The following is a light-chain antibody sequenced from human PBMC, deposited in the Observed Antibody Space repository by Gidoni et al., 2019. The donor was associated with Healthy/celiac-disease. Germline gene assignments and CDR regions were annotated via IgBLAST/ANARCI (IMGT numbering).Light chain of an antibody. Sequence: EIVMTQSPATLSVSPGERATLSCRASQSVNSNLAWYQQKPGQAPRLLIYGAYTRATGIPARFSGSGSGTEFTLTISSLQSEDFAVYYCQQYNNWPPLFTFGPGTKVDIK. V-gene: IGKV3-15*01. J-gene: IGKJ3*01. CDR2: GAY. CDR1: QSVNSN. CDR3: QQYNNWPPLFT.